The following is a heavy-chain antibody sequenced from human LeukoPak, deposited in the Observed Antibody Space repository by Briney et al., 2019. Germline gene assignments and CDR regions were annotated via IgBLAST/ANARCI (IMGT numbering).Heavy chain of an antibody. V-gene: IGHV5-10-1*01. J-gene: IGHJ4*02. D-gene: IGHD5-24*01. Sequence: GASLMISCKCSGSIFTSYWISWVRQLPGKGVEWMGRIDPSDSYTNYSPSLEGHVTISAGKSISTAYLQWSSLKASDTAMYYCARDVEMATIFGYWGQGTLVTVSS. CDR1: GSIFTSYW. CDR3: ARDVEMATIFGY. CDR2: IDPSDSYT.